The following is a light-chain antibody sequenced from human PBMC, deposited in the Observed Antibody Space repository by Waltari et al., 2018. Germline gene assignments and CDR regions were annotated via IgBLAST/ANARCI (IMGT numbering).Light chain of an antibody. CDR3: QVWDSSSDHVI. CDR1: NIGAKG. J-gene: IGLJ2*01. V-gene: IGLV3-21*04. CDR2: DDR. Sequence: SYVLTQPPSVSVAPGKTAKITCGTNNIGAKGVHWYQHKPGQAPVLVIYDDRDRPSGIAGRFSGSNSGDTATLTISRVDAGDEADYYCQVWDSSSDHVIFGGGTKLTVL.